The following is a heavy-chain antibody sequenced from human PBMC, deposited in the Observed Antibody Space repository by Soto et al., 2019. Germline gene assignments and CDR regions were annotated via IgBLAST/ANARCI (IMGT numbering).Heavy chain of an antibody. V-gene: IGHV3-7*03. Sequence: LRLSCATSDFTFRNSWINWVRQAPGKGLEWVANIKPDGGATNYVDSVKGRFTISRDNVRNSAPLQMNSLRVEDTAVYFCFGGNGGPQWGQGTLVTVSS. CDR1: DFTFRNSW. D-gene: IGHD3-16*01. J-gene: IGHJ1*01. CDR3: FGGNGGPQ. CDR2: IKPDGGAT.